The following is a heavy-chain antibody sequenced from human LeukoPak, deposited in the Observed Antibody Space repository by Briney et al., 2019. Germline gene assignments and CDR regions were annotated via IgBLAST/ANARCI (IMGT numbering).Heavy chain of an antibody. CDR2: INPNSGGT. CDR1: GYTFTGYY. D-gene: IGHD3-10*01. V-gene: IGHV1-2*02. J-gene: IGHJ3*02. CDR3: ASGRDYYRSGSHDAFDI. Sequence: ASVTVSCKASGYTFTGYYMHWVRQAPGQGLEWMGWINPNSGGTNYAQKFQGRVTMTRDTSISTAYMELSRLRSDDTAVYYCASGRDYYRSGSHDAFDIWGQGTMVTVSS.